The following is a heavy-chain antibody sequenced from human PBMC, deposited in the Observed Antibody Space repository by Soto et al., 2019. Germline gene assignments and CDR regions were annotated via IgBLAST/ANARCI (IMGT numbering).Heavy chain of an antibody. D-gene: IGHD3-3*01. V-gene: IGHV3-23*01. CDR3: ASGPDFWSGYYTGIATYYYYYGMDV. J-gene: IGHJ6*02. Sequence: GGSLRLSCAASGSTFSSYAMSWVRQAPGKGLEWVSAISGSGGSTYYADSVKGRFTISRDNSKNTLYLQMNSLRAEDTAVYYCASGPDFWSGYYTGIATYYYYYGMDVWGQGTT. CDR2: ISGSGGST. CDR1: GSTFSSYA.